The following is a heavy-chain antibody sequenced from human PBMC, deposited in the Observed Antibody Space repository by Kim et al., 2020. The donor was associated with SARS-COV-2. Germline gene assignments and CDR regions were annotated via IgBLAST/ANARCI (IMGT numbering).Heavy chain of an antibody. CDR3: ARAAYCINDVCYRGRAPFDY. V-gene: IGHV3-30*04. CDR1: GFTFSNFA. Sequence: GGSLRLSCAASGFTFSNFAMHWVRQAPGKGLEWVAVVLYDGSSKDYGDSVKGRFTISRDNARNTVYLQMNSLRAEDTAVYYCARAAYCINDVCYRGRAPFDYWGQGTLVSVSS. D-gene: IGHD2-8*01. J-gene: IGHJ4*02. CDR2: VLYDGSSK.